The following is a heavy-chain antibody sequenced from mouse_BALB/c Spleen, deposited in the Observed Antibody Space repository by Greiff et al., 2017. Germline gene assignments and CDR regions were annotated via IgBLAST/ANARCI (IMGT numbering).Heavy chain of an antibody. CDR1: GFSLTSYG. Sequence: VMLVESGPGLVAPSQSLSITCTVSGFSLTSYGVHWVRQPPGKGLEWLGVIWAGGSTNYNSALMSRLSISKDNSKSQVFLKMNSLKTDDTAMYYCARGRSTIPTEYVDVWGAGTTVTVSS. D-gene: IGHD1-1*01. J-gene: IGHJ1*01. V-gene: IGHV2-9*02. CDR3: ARGRSTIPTEYVDV. CDR2: IWAGGST.